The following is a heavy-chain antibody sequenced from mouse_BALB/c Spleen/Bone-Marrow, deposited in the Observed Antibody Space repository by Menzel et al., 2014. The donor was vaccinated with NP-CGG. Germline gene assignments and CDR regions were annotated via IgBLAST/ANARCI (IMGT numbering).Heavy chain of an antibody. Sequence: LQQSGSELVRPGASVKLSCKASGYTFTSYWMLWVKQRPGQGLEWIGNIYPGSGSTNYDEKFKSKATLTVDTSSSTAYMQLSSLTSEDSEVYYCTRLGSTMITTDAYWGQGTLVTVSA. CDR3: TRLGSTMITTDAY. CDR1: GYTFTSYW. V-gene: IGHV1S22*01. CDR2: IYPGSGST. J-gene: IGHJ3*01. D-gene: IGHD2-4*01.